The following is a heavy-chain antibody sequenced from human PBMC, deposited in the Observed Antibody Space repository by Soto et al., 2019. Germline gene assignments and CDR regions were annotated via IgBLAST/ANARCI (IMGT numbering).Heavy chain of an antibody. CDR1: GFTFSSFS. D-gene: IGHD6-19*01. CDR2: ISYDGSNK. J-gene: IGHJ4*02. CDR3: ARTTTVAGTPEFDY. Sequence: QVQLVESGGGVVQPGRALRLSCAASGFTFSSFSLHWVRQAPGKGLEWLALISYDGSNKYSADSVKGRFTISRDNSNNTLYLQLNSLRPEDTAVYYCARTTTVAGTPEFDYWGQGTLVTVSS. V-gene: IGHV3-30-3*01.